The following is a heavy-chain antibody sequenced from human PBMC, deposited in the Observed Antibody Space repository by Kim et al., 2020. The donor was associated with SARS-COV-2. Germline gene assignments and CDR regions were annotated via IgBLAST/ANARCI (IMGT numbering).Heavy chain of an antibody. Sequence: GGSLRLSCAASGFTFSSYAMHWVRQAPGKGLEWVAVISYDGSNKYYADSVKGRFTISRDNSKNTLYLQMNSLRAEDTAVYYCARGRPRITLXVVXXXNVYDXXXIWGQGXXXXVSS. CDR3: ARGRPRITLXVVXXXNVYDXXXI. V-gene: IGHV3-30-3*01. D-gene: IGHD3-22*01. CDR1: GFTFSSYA. CDR2: ISYDGSNK. J-gene: IGHJ3*02.